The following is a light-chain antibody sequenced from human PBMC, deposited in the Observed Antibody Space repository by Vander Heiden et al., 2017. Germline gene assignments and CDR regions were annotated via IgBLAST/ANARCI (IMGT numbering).Light chain of an antibody. Sequence: DIVMTHSPDSLAVSLGERATINCKSSQSVLYSANNQNYLAWFQQKPGQPPKLLIYWSSTRESGVPDRFSGSGSGTDFTLTISSLQAEDVAVYYCQQYYDTPYTFGQGTKLEIK. V-gene: IGKV4-1*01. J-gene: IGKJ2*01. CDR3: QQYYDTPYT. CDR1: QSVLYSANNQNY. CDR2: WSS.